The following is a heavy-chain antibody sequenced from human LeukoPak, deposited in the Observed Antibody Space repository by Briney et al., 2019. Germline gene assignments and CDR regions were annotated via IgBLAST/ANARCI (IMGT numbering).Heavy chain of an antibody. CDR3: ARASPSSGYYHGLDAFDI. J-gene: IGHJ3*02. Sequence: ASVKVSCKASGYTFTGYYMHWVRQAPGQGLEWMGWINPNSGGTNYAQKFQGRVTITADKSTSTAYMELSSLRSEDTAVYYCARASPSSGYYHGLDAFDIWGQGTMVTVSS. CDR2: INPNSGGT. V-gene: IGHV1-2*02. CDR1: GYTFTGYY. D-gene: IGHD3-22*01.